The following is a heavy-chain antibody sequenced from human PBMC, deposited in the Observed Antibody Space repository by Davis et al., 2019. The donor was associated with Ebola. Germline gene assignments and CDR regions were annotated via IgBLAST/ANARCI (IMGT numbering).Heavy chain of an antibody. J-gene: IGHJ6*02. CDR1: GGTFSSYA. V-gene: IGHV1-69*04. CDR2: IIPILGIA. D-gene: IGHD4-11*01. CDR3: ARDYDYSIPPYYYYGMDV. Sequence: SVKVSCKASGGTFSSYAISWVRQAPGQGLEWMGRIIPILGIANYAQKFQGRVTITADKSTSTAYMELSSLRSEDTAVYYCARDYDYSIPPYYYYGMDVWGQGTTVTVSS.